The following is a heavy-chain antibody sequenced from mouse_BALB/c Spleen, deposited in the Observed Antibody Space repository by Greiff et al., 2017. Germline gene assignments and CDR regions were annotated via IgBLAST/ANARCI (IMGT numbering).Heavy chain of an antibody. CDR1: GFTFSSYG. V-gene: IGHV5-6-3*01. J-gene: IGHJ4*01. CDR3: AREYYGSRGAMDY. CDR2: INSNGGST. Sequence: EVMLVESGGGLVQPGGSLKLSCAASGFTFSSYGMSWVRQTPDKRLELVATINSNGGSTYYPDSVKGRFTISRDNAKNTLYLQMSSLKSEDTAMYYCAREYYGSRGAMDYWGQGTSVTVSS. D-gene: IGHD1-1*01.